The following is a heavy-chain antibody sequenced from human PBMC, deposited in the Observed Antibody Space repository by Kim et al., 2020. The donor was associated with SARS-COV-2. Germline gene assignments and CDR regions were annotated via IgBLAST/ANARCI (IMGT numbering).Heavy chain of an antibody. V-gene: IGHV3-30*02. Sequence: YTDPVQCRFTISRDNSKNTLYLQMNSLRTEDTAVYFCAKGAMSRGADRDYWGQGTLVTVSS. J-gene: IGHJ4*02. D-gene: IGHD3-10*01. CDR3: AKGAMSRGADRDY.